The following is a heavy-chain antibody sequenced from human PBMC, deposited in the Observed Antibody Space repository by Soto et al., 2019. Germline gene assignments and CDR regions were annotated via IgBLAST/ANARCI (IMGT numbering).Heavy chain of an antibody. CDR1: CYTFTNHG. V-gene: IGHV1-18*01. CDR2: ISAYNGNT. CDR3: ARDRYYDILTGYRPYYYYYMDV. J-gene: IGHJ6*03. D-gene: IGHD3-9*01. Sequence: GASVKVSCKASCYTFTNHGISWVRQAPGQRLEWMGWISAYNGNTNYAQKLQGRVTMTTDTSTSTAYMELRSLRSDDTAVYYCARDRYYDILTGYRPYYYYYMDVWGKGTTVTVSS.